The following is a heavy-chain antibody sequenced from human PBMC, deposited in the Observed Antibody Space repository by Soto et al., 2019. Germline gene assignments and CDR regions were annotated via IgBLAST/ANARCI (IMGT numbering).Heavy chain of an antibody. V-gene: IGHV3-23*01. Sequence: EVQLLESGGGLVQPGGSLRLSCAASGFTFSTYALSGFRRPPGRGLEWVSGISSGGGSPYNADSVKGRFTISRDNSKNTLYLQMDSLRADDTAVYYCAKGDGRIVPRHFDYWGQGTLVTVSS. CDR1: GFTFSTYA. CDR3: AKGDGRIVPRHFDY. D-gene: IGHD6-6*01. CDR2: ISSGGGSP. J-gene: IGHJ4*02.